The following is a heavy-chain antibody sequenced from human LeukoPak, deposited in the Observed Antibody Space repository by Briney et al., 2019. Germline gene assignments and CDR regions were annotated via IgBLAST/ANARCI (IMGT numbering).Heavy chain of an antibody. CDR1: GYTFSSYG. CDR2: ISAYNGNT. CDR3: ARVFDTQTVRMDV. V-gene: IGHV1-18*01. J-gene: IGHJ6*02. D-gene: IGHD1-14*01. Sequence: ASVKVSWKASGYTFSSYGISWARQAPGQGLEWMGWISAYNGNTNYAQKLQGRVTMTTDTSTSTAYMELRSLRSDDTAVYYCARVFDTQTVRMDVWGQGTTVTVSS.